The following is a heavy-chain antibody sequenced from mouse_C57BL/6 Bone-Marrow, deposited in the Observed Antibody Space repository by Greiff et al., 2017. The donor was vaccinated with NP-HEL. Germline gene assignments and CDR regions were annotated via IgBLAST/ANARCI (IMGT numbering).Heavy chain of an antibody. CDR2: IDPNRGGT. D-gene: IGHD4-1*01. CDR3: ARGKLGPFDY. Sequence: QVQLQQSGPELVKPGASVKISCKASGYAFSSSWMNWVKQRPGRGLEWIGRIDPNRGGTKYNEKFKSEATLTVDKPSSTAYMQLSSLTSEASAFYYCARGKLGPFDYWGQGTTLTVSS. V-gene: IGHV1-72*01. CDR1: GYAFSSSW. J-gene: IGHJ2*01.